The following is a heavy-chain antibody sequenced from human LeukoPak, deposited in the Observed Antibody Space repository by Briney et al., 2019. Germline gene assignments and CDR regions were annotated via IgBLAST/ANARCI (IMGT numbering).Heavy chain of an antibody. CDR2: ISAGSDYI. D-gene: IGHD1-26*01. V-gene: IGHV3-21*01. J-gene: IGHJ4*02. CDR3: ARWGLGPSFDY. CDR1: GFTFSGYS. Sequence: GGSLRLSCAASGFTFSGYSMTWVRQAPGKGLEWVSYISAGSDYIYYADSVKGRFTISRDNAKNSLSLQMNSLRAEDTAVYYCARWGLGPSFDYWGQGTLVTVSS.